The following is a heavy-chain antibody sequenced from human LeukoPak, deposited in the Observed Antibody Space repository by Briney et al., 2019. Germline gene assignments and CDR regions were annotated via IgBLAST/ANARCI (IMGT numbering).Heavy chain of an antibody. CDR2: IRYDGGNK. Sequence: GGSLRLSCAASGFTFSRFGMHWVRQTPDKGLEWLAFIRYDGGNKYYADSVKGRFTISRDNSMNTVQLQMNSLTAEDTAVYYSAKDQFITRLVYFQHWGQGTLVTVSS. J-gene: IGHJ1*01. CDR3: AKDQFITRLVYFQH. D-gene: IGHD3-22*01. V-gene: IGHV3-30*02. CDR1: GFTFSRFG.